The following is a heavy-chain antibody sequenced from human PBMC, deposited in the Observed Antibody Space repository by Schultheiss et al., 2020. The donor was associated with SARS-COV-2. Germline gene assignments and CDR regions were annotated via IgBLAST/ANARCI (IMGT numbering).Heavy chain of an antibody. V-gene: IGHV3-23*01. CDR2: ISGSGGST. J-gene: IGHJ6*02. D-gene: IGHD3-10*01. CDR1: GFTFSSYS. CDR3: AKDWRGYYYYGMDV. Sequence: GGSLRLSCAASGFTFSSYSMNWVRQAPGKGLEWVSAISGSGGSTYYADSVKGRFAISRGNSKNTLYLQMNSLRAEDTAVYYCAKDWRGYYYYGMDVWGQGTTVTVSS.